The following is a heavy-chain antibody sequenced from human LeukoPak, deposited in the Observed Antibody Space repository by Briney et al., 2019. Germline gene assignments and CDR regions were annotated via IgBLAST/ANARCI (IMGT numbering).Heavy chain of an antibody. Sequence: ASVKVSCKASGFTFSSSAMQWVRQARGQRLEWIGWIVVGSGNTNYAQKFQERVTITRDMSTNTTYMELSSLRSEDTAVYYCARLVRFSSDYFDYWGQGTLVTVSS. D-gene: IGHD6-6*01. J-gene: IGHJ4*02. CDR1: GFTFSSSA. CDR2: IVVGSGNT. CDR3: ARLVRFSSDYFDY. V-gene: IGHV1-58*02.